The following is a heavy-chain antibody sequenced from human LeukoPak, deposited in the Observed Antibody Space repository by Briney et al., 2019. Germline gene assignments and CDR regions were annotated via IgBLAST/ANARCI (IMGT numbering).Heavy chain of an antibody. V-gene: IGHV5-10-1*01. CDR2: PSDSYT. CDR3: AGRIVGATFDAFDI. Sequence: GESLRISCKGSGYSFTSYWITWVRQMPGKGLEWMGRPSDSYTNYSPSFQGHVTISADKSISTAYLQWSSLKASDTAMYYCAGRIVGATFDAFDIWGQGTLVTVSS. J-gene: IGHJ3*02. CDR1: GYSFTSYW. D-gene: IGHD1-26*01.